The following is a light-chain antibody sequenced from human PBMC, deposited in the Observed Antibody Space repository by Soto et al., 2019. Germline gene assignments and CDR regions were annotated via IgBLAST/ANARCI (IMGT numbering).Light chain of an antibody. V-gene: IGKV1-5*03. J-gene: IGKJ4*01. CDR1: QSISSW. CDR2: GAS. CDR3: QHYDGYSALT. Sequence: DIQMTQSPSTLSASVGDRVIITCRASQSISSWLAWYQQKPGKAPKLLIYGASSLDSGVPSRFSGSRSGTEFTLPISSLQPDDFATYYCQHYDGYSALTFGGGNKVEIK.